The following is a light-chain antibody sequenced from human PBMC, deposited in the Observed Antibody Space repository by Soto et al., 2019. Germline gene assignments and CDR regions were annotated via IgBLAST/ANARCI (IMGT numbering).Light chain of an antibody. CDR1: HDISTF. CDR3: QQSYNMPIT. CDR2: EAS. V-gene: IGKV1-39*01. Sequence: DIQMTQSPSTLSASIGDRVTITCRASHDISTFLAWYQQKPGKAPKLLIYEASTLQSGVPSRFSGSGSGTDFTLTISSLQPEDFATYYCQQSYNMPITFGQGTRLEIK. J-gene: IGKJ5*01.